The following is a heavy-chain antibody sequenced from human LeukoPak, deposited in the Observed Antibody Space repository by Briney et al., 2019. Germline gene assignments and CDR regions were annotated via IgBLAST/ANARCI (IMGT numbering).Heavy chain of an antibody. CDR1: GGSFSGYY. D-gene: IGHD3-9*01. Sequence: SETLSLTCAVYGGSFSGYYWSWIRRPPGKGLEWIGEINHSGSTNYNPSLKSRVTISVDTSKNQFSLKLSSVTAADTAVYYCARGPPYYDILTGYYTRHAFDIWGQGTMVTVSS. V-gene: IGHV4-34*01. CDR2: INHSGST. CDR3: ARGPPYYDILTGYYTRHAFDI. J-gene: IGHJ3*02.